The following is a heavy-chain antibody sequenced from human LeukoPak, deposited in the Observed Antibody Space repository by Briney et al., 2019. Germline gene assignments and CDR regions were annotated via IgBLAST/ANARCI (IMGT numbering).Heavy chain of an antibody. CDR3: AKDSNDYVWGSYRYTGYFDY. Sequence: GGSLRLTCAASGFTFSSYGMHWVRQAPGKGLEWVAFIRYDGSNKYYADSVKGRFTISRDNSKNTLYLQMNSLRAEDTAVYYCAKDSNDYVWGSYRYTGYFDYWGQGTLVTVSS. J-gene: IGHJ4*02. V-gene: IGHV3-30*02. CDR2: IRYDGSNK. CDR1: GFTFSSYG. D-gene: IGHD3-16*02.